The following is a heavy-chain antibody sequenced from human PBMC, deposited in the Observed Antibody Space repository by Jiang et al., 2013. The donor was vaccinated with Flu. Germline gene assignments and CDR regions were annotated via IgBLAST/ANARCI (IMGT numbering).Heavy chain of an antibody. J-gene: IGHJ6*02. Sequence: GLVWVSRINSDGSSTSYADSVKGRFTISRDNAKNTLYLQMNSLRAEDTAVYYCARLAARPDEVYYYYYGMDVWGQGTTVTVSS. V-gene: IGHV3-74*01. CDR3: ARLAARPDEVYYYYYGMDV. CDR2: INSDGSST. D-gene: IGHD6-6*01.